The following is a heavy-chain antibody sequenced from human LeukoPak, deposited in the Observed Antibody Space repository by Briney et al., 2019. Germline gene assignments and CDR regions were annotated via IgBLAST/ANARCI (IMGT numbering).Heavy chain of an antibody. J-gene: IGHJ3*02. D-gene: IGHD2-2*01. Sequence: GGSLRLSCAASGFTFSSYAMSWVRQAPGKGLEWVSAISGSGGSTYYADSVKGRFIISRDNSKNTLYLQMTSLRAEDTAVYYCAKFKSGPMPNDAFDIWGQGTMVTVSS. CDR2: ISGSGGST. CDR1: GFTFSSYA. V-gene: IGHV3-23*01. CDR3: AKFKSGPMPNDAFDI.